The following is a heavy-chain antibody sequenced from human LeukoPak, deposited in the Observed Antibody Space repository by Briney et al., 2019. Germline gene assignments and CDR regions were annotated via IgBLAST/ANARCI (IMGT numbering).Heavy chain of an antibody. Sequence: ASVKVSCKASGYTFTGYYMHWVRQAPGQGLEWMGWINPNSGGTNYAQKFQGRVTMTRDTSISTAYMELSRLRSDDTAVYYCARPPIRLGELSLNYWGQGTLVTVSS. CDR2: INPNSGGT. J-gene: IGHJ4*02. D-gene: IGHD3-16*02. CDR1: GYTFTGYY. CDR3: ARPPIRLGELSLNY. V-gene: IGHV1-2*02.